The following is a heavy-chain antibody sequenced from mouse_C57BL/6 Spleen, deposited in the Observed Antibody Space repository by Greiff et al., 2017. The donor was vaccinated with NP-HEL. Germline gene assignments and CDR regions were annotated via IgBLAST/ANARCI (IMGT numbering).Heavy chain of an antibody. V-gene: IGHV5-6*01. Sequence: EVQVVESGGDLVKPGGSLKLSCAASGFTFSSYGMSWVRQTPDKRLEWVATISSGGSYTYYPDSVKGRFTISRDNAKNTLYLQMSSLKSEDTAMYYCARRCYGNWGNYFDYWGQGTTLTVSS. CDR2: ISSGGSYT. CDR1: GFTFSSYG. CDR3: ARRCYGNWGNYFDY. D-gene: IGHD2-1*01. J-gene: IGHJ2*01.